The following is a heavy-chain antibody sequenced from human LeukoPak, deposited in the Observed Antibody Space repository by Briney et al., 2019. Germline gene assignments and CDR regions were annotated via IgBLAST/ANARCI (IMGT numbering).Heavy chain of an antibody. CDR1: GFTFDDYG. Sequence: GGSLRLSCAASGFTFDDYGMSWVRQAPGKGLEWVSGINWNGGSTGYADSVKGRFTISRDNAKNSLYLQMNSLRAEDTAVYYCAMYGSGWPERYFDYWGQGTLVTVSS. CDR2: INWNGGST. V-gene: IGHV3-20*04. CDR3: AMYGSGWPERYFDY. D-gene: IGHD6-19*01. J-gene: IGHJ4*02.